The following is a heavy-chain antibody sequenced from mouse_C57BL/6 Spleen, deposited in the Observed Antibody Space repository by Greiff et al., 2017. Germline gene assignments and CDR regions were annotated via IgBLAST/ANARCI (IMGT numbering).Heavy chain of an antibody. J-gene: IGHJ2*01. D-gene: IGHD2-4*01. CDR1: GYTFTDYY. CDR2: INPNNGGT. CDR3: ARKNDHEDY. Sequence: VQLQQSGPELVKPGASVKISCKASGYTFTDYYMNWVKQSHGKSLEWIGDINPNNGGTSYNQKFKGKATLTVDKSSSTAYMELRSLTSEDSAVYYCARKNDHEDYWGQGTTLTVSS. V-gene: IGHV1-26*01.